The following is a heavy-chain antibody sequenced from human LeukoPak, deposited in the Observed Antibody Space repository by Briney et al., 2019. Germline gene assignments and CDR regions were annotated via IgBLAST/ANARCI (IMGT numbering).Heavy chain of an antibody. CDR3: ARGIVVVPAAIFGAFDI. CDR1: GYTFTSYD. CDR2: MNPNSGNT. J-gene: IGHJ3*02. Sequence: ASVKVSCKASGYTFTSYDINWVRQATGQGLEWMGWMNPNSGNTGYAQKFQGRVTITRNTSISTAYMELSSLRSEDTAVYYCARGIVVVPAAIFGAFDIWGQGTMVIVSS. V-gene: IGHV1-8*03. D-gene: IGHD2-2*02.